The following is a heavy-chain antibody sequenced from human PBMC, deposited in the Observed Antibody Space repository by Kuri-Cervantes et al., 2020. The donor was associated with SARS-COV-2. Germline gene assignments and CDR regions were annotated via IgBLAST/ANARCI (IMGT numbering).Heavy chain of an antibody. CDR1: GYPFTSYG. J-gene: IGHJ3*02. Sequence: ASVKVSCKASGYPFTSYGISWVRQAPGQGLEWMGWISAYNGNTNYAQKFQGRVTMTRDTSISTAYMELSRLRSDDTAVYYCATQRCSNGVCYSNEAFDIWGQGTMVTVSS. CDR3: ATQRCSNGVCYSNEAFDI. V-gene: IGHV1-18*01. CDR2: ISAYNGNT. D-gene: IGHD2-8*01.